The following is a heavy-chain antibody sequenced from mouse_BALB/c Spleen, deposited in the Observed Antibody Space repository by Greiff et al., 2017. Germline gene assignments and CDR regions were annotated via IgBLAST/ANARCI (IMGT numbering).Heavy chain of an antibody. J-gene: IGHJ4*01. V-gene: IGHV5-6*02. CDR1: GFTFSSYG. CDR2: ISSGGSYT. D-gene: IGHD1-1*01. CDR3: ARHGITTVVDAMDY. Sequence: DVMLVESGGDLVKPGGSLKLSCAASGFTFSSYGMSWVRQTPDKRLEWVATISSGGSYTYYPDSVKGRFTISRDNAKNTLYLQMSSLKSEDTAMYYCARHGITTVVDAMDYWGQGTSVTVSS.